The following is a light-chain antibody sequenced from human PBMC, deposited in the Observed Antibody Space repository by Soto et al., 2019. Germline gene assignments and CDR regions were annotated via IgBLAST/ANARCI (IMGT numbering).Light chain of an antibody. V-gene: IGLV2-14*01. Sequence: QSVLTQPASVSGSPGQSITISCTGTSSDVGGYNSVSWYQHHPGKAPKLLIYEVSNRPSGVSDRFSGSKSGNTASLTISGLQAEDEADFYCSSYSGTSSLVFGGGTQLTVL. CDR1: SSDVGGYNS. CDR2: EVS. J-gene: IGLJ2*01. CDR3: SSYSGTSSLV.